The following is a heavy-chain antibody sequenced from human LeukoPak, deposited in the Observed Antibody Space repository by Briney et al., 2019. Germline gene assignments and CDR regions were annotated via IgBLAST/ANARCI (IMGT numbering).Heavy chain of an antibody. J-gene: IGHJ4*02. CDR2: IRYDGNNK. V-gene: IGHV3-30*02. D-gene: IGHD1-26*01. CDR1: GFTFSSYA. Sequence: GGSLRLSCAASGFTFSSYAMNWVRQAPGKGLEWVAFIRYDGNNKYYADSVKGRFTISRDNSKNTLYLQMNSLRAEDTAVYYCAKDVSGSYSNFDYWGQGTLVTVSS. CDR3: AKDVSGSYSNFDY.